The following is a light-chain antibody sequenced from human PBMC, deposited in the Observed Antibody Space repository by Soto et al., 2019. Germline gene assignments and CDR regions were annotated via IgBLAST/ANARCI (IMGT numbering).Light chain of an antibody. Sequence: DIQMTQSPSSLSASVGDRVTITCRASQTITNYLHWYQHKPGKAPKLLIYAASSLQGGVPSRFSGSGSGTDFTLTISSLQPEDFATYYCQQLHDYPITFGQGTRWRL. J-gene: IGKJ5*01. V-gene: IGKV1-39*01. CDR3: QQLHDYPIT. CDR2: AAS. CDR1: QTITNY.